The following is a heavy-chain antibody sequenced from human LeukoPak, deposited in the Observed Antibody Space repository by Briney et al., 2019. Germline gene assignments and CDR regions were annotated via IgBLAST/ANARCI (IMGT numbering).Heavy chain of an antibody. CDR2: IIPIFGTA. Sequence: SVKVSCKASGGTFSSYAISWVRQAPGQGLEWMGGIIPIFGTANYAQKFQGRVTITADESTSTAYMELSSLRSEDTAVYYCARGGIAAAGNFDYWGQGTLVTVSS. J-gene: IGHJ4*02. CDR3: ARGGIAAAGNFDY. D-gene: IGHD6-13*01. CDR1: GGTFSSYA. V-gene: IGHV1-69*13.